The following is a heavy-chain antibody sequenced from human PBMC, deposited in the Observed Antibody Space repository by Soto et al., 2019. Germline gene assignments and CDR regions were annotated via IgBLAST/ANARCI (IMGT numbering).Heavy chain of an antibody. CDR2: IYYSGST. CDR1: GGSISSYY. Sequence: QVQLQESGPGLVKPSETLSLTCTVSGGSISSYYWSWIRQPPGKGLEWIGYIYYSGSTNYNPSLKSRVTISVDTSKNQFSLKLSSVTAADTAVYYCARLRRFRSGYYYFYPWGQGTLVTVSS. V-gene: IGHV4-59*01. J-gene: IGHJ5*02. D-gene: IGHD3-22*01. CDR3: ARLRRFRSGYYYFYP.